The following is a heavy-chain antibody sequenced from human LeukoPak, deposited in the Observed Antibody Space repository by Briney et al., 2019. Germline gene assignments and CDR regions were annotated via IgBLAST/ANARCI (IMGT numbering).Heavy chain of an antibody. CDR2: ISGSGGST. Sequence: PGGSLRLSCAASGFTFSSSAMSWVRQAPGKGLEWVSAISGSGGSTSYEDSVKGRFTISRDNSKNTLYLQMNSLRAEDTAVYYCATSTWGYCSGGSCQAEWGQGTLVTVSS. V-gene: IGHV3-23*01. CDR1: GFTFSSSA. D-gene: IGHD2-15*01. J-gene: IGHJ4*02. CDR3: ATSTWGYCSGGSCQAE.